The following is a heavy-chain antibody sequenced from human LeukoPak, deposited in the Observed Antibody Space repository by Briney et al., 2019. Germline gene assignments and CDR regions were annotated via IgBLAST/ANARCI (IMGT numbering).Heavy chain of an antibody. CDR2: ISSSSSYI. Sequence: GGSLRLSCAASGFTFSSYSMNWVRQAPGKGLEWVSSISSSSSYIYYADSVKGRFTISRDNAKNSLYLQMNSLRAEDTAVYYCARAPTGDYCTNGVCYKPRQRKYYFDYWGQGTLVTVSS. CDR3: ARAPTGDYCTNGVCYKPRQRKYYFDY. J-gene: IGHJ4*02. CDR1: GFTFSSYS. D-gene: IGHD2-8*01. V-gene: IGHV3-21*01.